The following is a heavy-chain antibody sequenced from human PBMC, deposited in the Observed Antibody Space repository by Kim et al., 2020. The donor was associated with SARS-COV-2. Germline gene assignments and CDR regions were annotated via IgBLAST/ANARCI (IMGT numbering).Heavy chain of an antibody. CDR2: INPSGGST. CDR1: GYTFTSYY. V-gene: IGHV1-46*01. D-gene: IGHD4-17*01. CDR3: ARELRHDYGDLAMRY. Sequence: ASVKVSCKASGYTFTSYYMHWVRQAPGQGLEWMGIINPSGGSTSYAQKFQGRVTMTRDTSTSTVYMELSSLRSEDTAVYYCARELRHDYGDLAMRYWGQGTLVTVSS. J-gene: IGHJ4*02.